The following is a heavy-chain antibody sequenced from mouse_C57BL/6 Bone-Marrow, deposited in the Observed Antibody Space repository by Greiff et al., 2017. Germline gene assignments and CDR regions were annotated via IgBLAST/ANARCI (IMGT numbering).Heavy chain of an antibody. J-gene: IGHJ1*03. CDR2: IYPGSGST. CDR1: GYTFTSYW. D-gene: IGHD2-5*01. CDR3: ARPYYSNYWYFDV. V-gene: IGHV1-55*01. Sequence: VKLMESGAELVKPGASVKMSCKASGYTFTSYWITWVKQRPGQCLEWIGDIYPGSGSTNYNEKFKSKATLTVDTSSSTAYMQLSSLTSEDSAVYYCARPYYSNYWYFDVWGTGTTVTVSS.